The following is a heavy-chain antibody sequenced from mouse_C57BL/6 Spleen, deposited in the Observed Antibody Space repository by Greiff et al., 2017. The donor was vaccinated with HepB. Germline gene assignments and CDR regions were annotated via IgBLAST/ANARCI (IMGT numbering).Heavy chain of an antibody. CDR1: GFTFSSYG. J-gene: IGHJ1*03. CDR2: ISSGGSYT. D-gene: IGHD1-1*01. V-gene: IGHV5-6*01. CDR3: ARDYGSGGYFDV. Sequence: EVMLVESGGDLVKPGGSLKLSCAASGFTFSSYGMSWVRQTPDKRLEWVATISSGGSYTYYPDSVKGRFTISRDNAKNTLYLQMSSLKSEDTAMYYCARDYGSGGYFDVWGTGTTVTVSS.